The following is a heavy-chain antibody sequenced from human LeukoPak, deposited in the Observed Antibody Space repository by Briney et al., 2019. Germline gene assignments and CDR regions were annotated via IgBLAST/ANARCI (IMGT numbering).Heavy chain of an antibody. J-gene: IGHJ6*02. CDR2: ISSSGSTI. CDR3: ARAQAYGGYYYYGMDV. CDR1: GFTFSSYA. Sequence: GGSLRLSCAASGFTFSSYAMHWVRQAPGKGLEWVSYISSSGSTIYYADSVKGRFTISRDNAKNSLYLQMNSLRAEDTAVYYCARAQAYGGYYYYGMDVWGQGTTVTVSS. V-gene: IGHV3-48*04. D-gene: IGHD3-10*01.